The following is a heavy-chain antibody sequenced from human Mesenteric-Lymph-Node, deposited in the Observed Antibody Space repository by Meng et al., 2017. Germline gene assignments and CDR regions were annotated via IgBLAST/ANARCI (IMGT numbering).Heavy chain of an antibody. V-gene: IGHV1-2*02. CDR3: ARAQHSSGWGDHYYYYGMDV. J-gene: IGHJ6*02. CDR2: INPNSGGT. Sequence: ASVKVSCKASGYTFTGYYMHWVRQAPGQGLEWMGWINPNSGGTNYAQKFQGRVTMTRDTSISTAYMELSRLRSDDTAVYYCARAQHSSGWGDHYYYYGMDVWGQGTTVTVSS. D-gene: IGHD6-19*01. CDR1: GYTFTGYY.